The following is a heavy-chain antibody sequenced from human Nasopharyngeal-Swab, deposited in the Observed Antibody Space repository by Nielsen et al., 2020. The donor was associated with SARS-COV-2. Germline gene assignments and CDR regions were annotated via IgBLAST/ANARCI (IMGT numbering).Heavy chain of an antibody. Sequence: SVKVSCKASGGTFSSYAINWVRQAPGQGLEWMGGIIPIFGTANYAQKFQGRVTITADESTSTVYMELSSLRSEDMAVYYCARGVVPATMHGWFDPWGQGTLVTVSS. D-gene: IGHD2-2*01. CDR1: GGTFSSYA. J-gene: IGHJ5*02. V-gene: IGHV1-69*13. CDR3: ARGVVPATMHGWFDP. CDR2: IIPIFGTA.